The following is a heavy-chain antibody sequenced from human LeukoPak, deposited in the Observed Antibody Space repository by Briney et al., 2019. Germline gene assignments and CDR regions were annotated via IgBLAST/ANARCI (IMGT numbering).Heavy chain of an antibody. Sequence: ETLSLTCTVSGGSISSSSYYWGWVRQAPGKGLEWVSSISSSNNYIYYADSMKGRFTISRDNAKNSLYLQMNSLRAEDTAVYYCARVSGDFWSGYYSSHYMDVWGKGTTVTVSS. J-gene: IGHJ6*03. CDR2: ISSSNNYI. V-gene: IGHV3-21*01. D-gene: IGHD3-3*01. CDR1: GGSISSSSYY. CDR3: ARVSGDFWSGYYSSHYMDV.